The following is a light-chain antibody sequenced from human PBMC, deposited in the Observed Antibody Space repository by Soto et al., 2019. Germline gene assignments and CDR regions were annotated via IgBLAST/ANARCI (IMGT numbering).Light chain of an antibody. CDR2: GAS. J-gene: IGKJ5*01. Sequence: EIVLTQSPGTLSLSPGERATLSCRASQSVSSSYLAWYQQKPGQAPRLLIYGASTRATGIPDRFSGSGSGTDFTLTISRRXPEDFAVYYCHQYGTSPPVTFGQGTRLEIK. V-gene: IGKV3-20*01. CDR3: HQYGTSPPVT. CDR1: QSVSSSY.